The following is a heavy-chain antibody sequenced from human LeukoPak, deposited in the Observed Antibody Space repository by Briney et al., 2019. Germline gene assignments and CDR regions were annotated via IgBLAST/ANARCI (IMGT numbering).Heavy chain of an antibody. CDR3: AKIPVAGTLAFDD. Sequence: RGSLRLSCAASGFTFSSYAMSWVRQAPGKGREWVSAICGSVGGTYYADSVKGRFTTTRDNSKNTPYLQMNSPRAEDTAVYYCAKIPVAGTLAFDDWGQRTLVSVAS. D-gene: IGHD6-19*01. CDR1: GFTFSSYA. V-gene: IGHV3-23*01. J-gene: IGHJ4*02. CDR2: ICGSVGGT.